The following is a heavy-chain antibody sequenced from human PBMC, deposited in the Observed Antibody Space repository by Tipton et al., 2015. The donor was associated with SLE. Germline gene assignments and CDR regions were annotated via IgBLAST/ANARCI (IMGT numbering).Heavy chain of an antibody. CDR1: GYSFTSYW. CDR2: IDPSDSYT. J-gene: IGHJ4*02. D-gene: IGHD3-3*01. Sequence: QLVQSGAEVKKSGESLKISCKGSGYSFTSYWIGWVRQMPGKGLEWMGRIDPSDSYTNYSPSFQGHVTISADKSISTAYLQWSSLKASDTAMYYCARRDDFWSGYYSDWGQGTLVTVSS. CDR3: ARRDDFWSGYYSD. V-gene: IGHV5-10-1*01.